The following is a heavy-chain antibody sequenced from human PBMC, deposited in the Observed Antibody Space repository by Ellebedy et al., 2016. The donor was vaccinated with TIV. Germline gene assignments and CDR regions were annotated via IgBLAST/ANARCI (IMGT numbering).Heavy chain of an antibody. J-gene: IGHJ4*02. V-gene: IGHV1-69*04. CDR1: GYTFSNYF. CDR3: ARGNGYGYY. Sequence: AASVKVSCKASGYTFSNYFVHWVRQAPGQGLEWMGRIIPILGIANYAQKFQGRVTITADKSTSTAYMELSSLRSEDTAVYYCARGNGYGYYWGQGTLVTVSS. D-gene: IGHD5-18*01. CDR2: IIPILGIA.